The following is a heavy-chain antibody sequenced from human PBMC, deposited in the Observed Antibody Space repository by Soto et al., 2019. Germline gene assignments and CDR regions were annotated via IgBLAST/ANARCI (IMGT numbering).Heavy chain of an antibody. V-gene: IGHV3-23*01. CDR2: ISGSGGST. CDR1: GFTFSSYA. J-gene: IGHJ4*02. CDR3: AKDRYCSGGSCYRSYFDY. Sequence: EVQLLESGGGLVQPGGSLRLSCAASGFTFSSYAMSWVRQAPGKGLEWVSAISGSGGSTYYADSVKGRFTISRDNSKNTLYLQMNSLRAEDTAVYYCAKDRYCSGGSCYRSYFDYWGQGTRVTVSS. D-gene: IGHD2-15*01.